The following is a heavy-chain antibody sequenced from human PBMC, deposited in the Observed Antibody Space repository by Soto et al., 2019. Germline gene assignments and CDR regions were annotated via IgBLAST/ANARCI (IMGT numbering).Heavy chain of an antibody. CDR3: ARDRKYSSSWNLRWFDP. V-gene: IGHV1-18*01. D-gene: IGHD6-13*01. CDR1: GSTFTSYG. Sequence: ASVKVSCQASGSTFTSYGISWVRPAPGQGLEWMGWINAYNGNTNYAQKLQGRVTMTTDTSTSTAYMELRSLRSDDTAVYYCARDRKYSSSWNLRWFDPWGQGTLVTVSS. J-gene: IGHJ5*02. CDR2: INAYNGNT.